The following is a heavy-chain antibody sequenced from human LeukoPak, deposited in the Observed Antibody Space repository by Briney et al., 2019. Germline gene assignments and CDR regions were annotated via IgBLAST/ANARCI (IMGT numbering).Heavy chain of an antibody. Sequence: PSETLSLTCTVSGGSISSSSYYWGWIRQPPGKGLEWIGSIYYSGSTYYNPSLKSRVTISVDTSKNQFSLKLSSVTAADTAVYYCASGWTYYYDSSGYRKGIDYWDQGTLVTVSS. CDR3: ASGWTYYYDSSGYRKGIDY. V-gene: IGHV4-39*01. D-gene: IGHD3-22*01. CDR2: IYYSGST. CDR1: GGSISSSSYY. J-gene: IGHJ4*02.